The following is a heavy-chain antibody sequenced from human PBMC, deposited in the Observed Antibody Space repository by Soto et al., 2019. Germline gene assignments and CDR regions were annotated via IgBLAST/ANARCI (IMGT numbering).Heavy chain of an antibody. CDR1: GGSISSGGYY. CDR2: IYYSGST. V-gene: IGHV4-31*03. J-gene: IGHJ6*03. CDR3: ARDAASRFVVVPAAMPASDYYYYMDV. Sequence: QVQLQESGPGLVKPSQTLSLTCTVSGGSISSGGYYLSWIRQHPVKGLEWIGYIYYSGSTYYNPSLKSRVTISVDTSKNHFSLKLSSVTAADTAVYYCARDAASRFVVVPAAMPASDYYYYMDVWGKGTTVTVSS. D-gene: IGHD2-2*01.